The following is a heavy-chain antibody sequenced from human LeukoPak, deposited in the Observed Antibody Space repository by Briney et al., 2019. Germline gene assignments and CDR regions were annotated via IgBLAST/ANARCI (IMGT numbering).Heavy chain of an antibody. V-gene: IGHV3-23*01. CDR3: AKDSGNSSSRVSFDF. D-gene: IGHD6-6*01. CDR2: INGSGGTT. J-gene: IGHJ4*02. Sequence: GGSLRLSCAASGFTFSSYAMSWVRQAPGKGLEWVSAINGSGGTTYYADSVKGRFTISRDNSKNTLYLQMNSQRPEDTAVYYCAKDSGNSSSRVSFDFWGQGTLVTVSS. CDR1: GFTFSSYA.